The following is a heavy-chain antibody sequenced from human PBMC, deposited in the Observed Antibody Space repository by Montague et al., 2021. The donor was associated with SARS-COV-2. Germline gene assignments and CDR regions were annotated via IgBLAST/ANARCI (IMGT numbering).Heavy chain of an antibody. J-gene: IGHJ3*02. CDR3: ARFPTSYYYDSKAAPATPDDFDI. Sequence: SETLSLTCVVSGDSILSDNCWTWVRLPPGKVLVWFGEIYHTGSTKSKPSLKSRVPISVDTSKNQFSLKLSSVTAADTAVYYCARFPTSYYYDSKAAPATPDDFDIWGQGTMVTVSS. CDR1: GDSILSDNC. CDR2: IYHTGST. V-gene: IGHV4-4*02. D-gene: IGHD3-22*01.